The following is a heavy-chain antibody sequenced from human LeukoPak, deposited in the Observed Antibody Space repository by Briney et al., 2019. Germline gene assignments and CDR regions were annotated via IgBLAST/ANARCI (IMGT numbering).Heavy chain of an antibody. D-gene: IGHD3-10*01. CDR3: AKNSRWITMVRGVLDY. CDR1: GFTFSSYT. CDR2: SSGSGENT. V-gene: IGHV3-23*01. Sequence: PGGSLRLSCAASGFTFSSYTMNWVRQAPGKGLEWVSSSSGSGENTYYADSVKGRFTISRDNSKNTLYLQMNSLRAEDTAVYYCAKNSRWITMVRGVLDYWGQGTLVTVSS. J-gene: IGHJ4*02.